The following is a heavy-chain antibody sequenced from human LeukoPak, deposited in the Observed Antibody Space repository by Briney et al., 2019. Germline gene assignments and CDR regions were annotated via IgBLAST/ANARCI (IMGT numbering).Heavy chain of an antibody. Sequence: ASVKVSCRASGYTFTSYGISWVRQAPGQGLEWMGWISAYNGNTNSAQKVQGRVTLTTDTSTSTAYMELRSLRSDDTAVYYCARQVDTSMALPDYWGQGTLVTVSS. CDR2: ISAYNGNT. V-gene: IGHV1-18*01. CDR1: GYTFTSYG. D-gene: IGHD5-18*01. CDR3: ARQVDTSMALPDY. J-gene: IGHJ4*02.